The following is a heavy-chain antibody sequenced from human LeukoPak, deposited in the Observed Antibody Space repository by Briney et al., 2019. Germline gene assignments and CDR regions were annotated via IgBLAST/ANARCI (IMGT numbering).Heavy chain of an antibody. CDR3: ARGARWLQPSIIYYYYYMDV. CDR2: INHSGST. CDR1: GGSFSGYY. J-gene: IGHJ6*03. V-gene: IGHV4-34*01. D-gene: IGHD5-24*01. Sequence: SETLSLTCAVYGGSFSGYYWSWIRQPPGKGLEWIGEINHSGSTNYNPSLKSRVTISVDTSKNQFSLKLSSVTAADTAVYYCARGARWLQPSIIYYYYYMDVWGKGTTVTVSS.